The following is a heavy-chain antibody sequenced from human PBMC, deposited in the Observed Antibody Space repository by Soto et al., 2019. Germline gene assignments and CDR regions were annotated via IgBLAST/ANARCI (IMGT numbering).Heavy chain of an antibody. CDR1: GGSGSRSSYY. Sequence: QLQLQESGPGLVKPSETLSLTCNVSGGSGSRSSYYWGWTRQPPGKGLEWIGSIDYRGDTYYNPSLESRVTISEDTSKKQFSLRVTSVTAADTAVYYCVIRRLRKVGGGMDVWGQGTTVTVSS. D-gene: IGHD2-15*01. V-gene: IGHV4-39*01. J-gene: IGHJ6*02. CDR3: VIRRLRKVGGGMDV. CDR2: IDYRGDT.